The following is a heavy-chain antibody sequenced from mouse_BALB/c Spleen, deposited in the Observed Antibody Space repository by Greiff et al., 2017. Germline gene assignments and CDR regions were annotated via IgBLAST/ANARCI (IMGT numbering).Heavy chain of an antibody. Sequence: VKVVESGPGLVAPSQSLSITCTVSGFSLTGYGVNWVRQPPGKGLEWLGMIWGDGSTDYNSALKSRLSISKDNSKSQVFLKMNSLQTDDTARYYCARGYYGSSSAWFAYWGQGTLVTVSA. CDR3: ARGYYGSSSAWFAY. CDR2: IWGDGST. J-gene: IGHJ3*01. D-gene: IGHD1-1*01. V-gene: IGHV2-6-7*01. CDR1: GFSLTGYG.